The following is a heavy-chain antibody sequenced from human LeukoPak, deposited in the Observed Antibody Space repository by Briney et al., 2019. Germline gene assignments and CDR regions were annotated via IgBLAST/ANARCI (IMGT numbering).Heavy chain of an antibody. D-gene: IGHD2-15*01. V-gene: IGHV4-59*01. J-gene: IGHJ6*02. CDR3: ARDAVRSWFSCGMDV. CDR1: GGSISSYY. CDR2: IYYSGST. Sequence: SETLSLTCTVSGGSISSYYWSWIRQPPGKGLEWIGYIYYSGSTNYNPSLNSRVTISVDTSKNQFSLKLSSVTAADTAVYYCARDAVRSWFSCGMDVWGQGTTVTVSS.